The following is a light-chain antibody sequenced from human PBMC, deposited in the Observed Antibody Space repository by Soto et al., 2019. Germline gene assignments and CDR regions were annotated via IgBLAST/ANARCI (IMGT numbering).Light chain of an antibody. CDR1: SSDVGGYNY. Sequence: QSALTQPRSVSGSPGQSVTISCTGTSSDVGGYNYVSWYQQHPGKAPKLMIYDVSKRPSGVPDRFSGSKSGNTASLTISGLQAEDGAEYYCCSYAGSYSWVFGGGTKLTVL. CDR2: DVS. CDR3: CSYAGSYSWV. V-gene: IGLV2-11*01. J-gene: IGLJ3*02.